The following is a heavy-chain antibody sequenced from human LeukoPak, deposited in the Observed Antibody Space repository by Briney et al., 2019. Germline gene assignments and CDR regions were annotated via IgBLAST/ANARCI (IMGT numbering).Heavy chain of an antibody. Sequence: SVKVSCKASGYTFTGFFIHWVRQAPGQGLEWMGRIIPILSQSDYAQKFQGTVSITADEFTETAYMELSSLRSDDTAVYYCATGGAYRDAFDIWGQGTMVTVSS. CDR1: GYTFTGFF. CDR2: IIPILSQS. V-gene: IGHV1-69*11. CDR3: ATGGAYRDAFDI. D-gene: IGHD3-10*01. J-gene: IGHJ3*02.